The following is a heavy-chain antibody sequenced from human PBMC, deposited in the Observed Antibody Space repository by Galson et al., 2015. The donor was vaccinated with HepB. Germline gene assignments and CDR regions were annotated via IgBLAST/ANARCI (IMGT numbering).Heavy chain of an antibody. Sequence: SLRLSCAASGFTFSNYGIHWVRQAPGKGLEWVAVISYDGTNKYYADSVEGRFTISRDNSKNTLFLQMNSLRVEDTAVYYCAKDTRFYGSGTYYNDYWGQGTLVTVSS. CDR1: GFTFSNYG. CDR2: ISYDGTNK. CDR3: AKDTRFYGSGTYYNDY. J-gene: IGHJ4*02. V-gene: IGHV3-30*18. D-gene: IGHD3-10*01.